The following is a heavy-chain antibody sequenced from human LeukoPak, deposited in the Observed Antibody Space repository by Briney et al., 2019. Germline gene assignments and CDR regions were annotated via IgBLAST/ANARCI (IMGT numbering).Heavy chain of an antibody. V-gene: IGHV4-34*01. Sequence: SETLSLTCTVSGGSISSYYWSWTRQPPGKGLEWIGEINHSGSTNYNPSLKSRVTISVDTSKNQFSLKLSSVTAADTAVYYCARRGDILTGYYAGFDPWGQGTLVTVSS. CDR2: INHSGST. CDR1: GGSISSYY. CDR3: ARRGDILTGYYAGFDP. J-gene: IGHJ5*02. D-gene: IGHD3-9*01.